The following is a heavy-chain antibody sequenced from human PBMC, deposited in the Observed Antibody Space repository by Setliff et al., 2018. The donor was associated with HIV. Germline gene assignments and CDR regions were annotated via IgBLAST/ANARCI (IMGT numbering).Heavy chain of an antibody. CDR1: GGSITSSNW. Sequence: SETLSLTCAVSGGSITSSNWWSWVRQPPGKGLEWVGEIYHSGSTNYNPSLKSRVTISVDKSKSQFSLKLNSVTAADTAVYYCARVVNDYGDYALDYWGQGTLVTVSS. V-gene: IGHV4-4*02. CDR3: ARVVNDYGDYALDY. CDR2: IYHSGST. J-gene: IGHJ4*02. D-gene: IGHD4-17*01.